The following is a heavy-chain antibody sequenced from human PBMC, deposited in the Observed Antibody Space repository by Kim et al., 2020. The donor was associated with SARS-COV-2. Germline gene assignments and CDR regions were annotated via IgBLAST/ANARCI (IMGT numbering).Heavy chain of an antibody. V-gene: IGHV3-7*01. D-gene: IGHD6-6*01. J-gene: IGHJ4*02. CDR3: ARAFGGYSSSYYFDY. CDR2: IKQDGSEK. Sequence: GGSLRLSCAASGFTFSSYWMSWVRQAPGKGLEWVANIKQDGSEKYYVDSVKGRFTISRDNAKNSLYLQMNSLRAEDTAVYYCARAFGGYSSSYYFDYWGQGTLVTVSS. CDR1: GFTFSSYW.